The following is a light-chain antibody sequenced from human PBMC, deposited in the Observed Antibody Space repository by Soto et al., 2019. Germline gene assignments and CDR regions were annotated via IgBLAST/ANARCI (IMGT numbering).Light chain of an antibody. CDR2: EGS. V-gene: IGLV2-8*01. CDR3: SSFAGSNNFPYV. J-gene: IGLJ1*01. CDR1: SSDVGGYDL. Sequence: QSALTQPASVSGSPGQSITISCTGTSSDVGGYDLVSWYQQHPGKAPKLIIYEGSKRPSGVPDRFSGSKSGNTASLTVSGLQAEDEADYYCSSFAGSNNFPYVFGTGTKLTVL.